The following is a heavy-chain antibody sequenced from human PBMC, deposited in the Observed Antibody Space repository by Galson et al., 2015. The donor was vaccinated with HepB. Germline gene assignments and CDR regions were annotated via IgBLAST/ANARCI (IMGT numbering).Heavy chain of an antibody. Sequence: SLRLSCAASGFTFSSYAMHWVRQAPGKGLEWVAVISYDGSNKYYADSVKGRFTISRDNSKNTLYLQMNSLRAEDTAVYYCARDHPAAASVNTAIFDYWGQGTLVTVSS. CDR2: ISYDGSNK. D-gene: IGHD6-13*01. CDR1: GFTFSSYA. V-gene: IGHV3-30*04. J-gene: IGHJ4*02. CDR3: ARDHPAAASVNTAIFDY.